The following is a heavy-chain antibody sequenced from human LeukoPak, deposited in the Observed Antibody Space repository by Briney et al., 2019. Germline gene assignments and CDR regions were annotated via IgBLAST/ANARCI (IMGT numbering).Heavy chain of an antibody. D-gene: IGHD2-15*01. J-gene: IGHJ5*02. CDR2: IYRSGSS. Sequence: PETLSLTCTVSGGSISSYYSSCIRPPAGEGLEWIGRIYRSGSSNYNPSLKSRATMSVDTSKNQFSLNLTSVTAADTAVYYCARGRGVAMADFGGGSCYRSLDPWGQGTLVTVSA. CDR1: GGSISSYY. V-gene: IGHV4-4*07. CDR3: ARGRGVAMADFGGGSCYRSLDP.